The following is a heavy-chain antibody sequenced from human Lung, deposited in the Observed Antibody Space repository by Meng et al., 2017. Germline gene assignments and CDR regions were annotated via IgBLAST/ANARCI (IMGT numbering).Heavy chain of an antibody. V-gene: IGHV4-39*01. CDR1: GGSISSLHYY. CDR2: VYYNGST. Sequence: QVQLRESGPGLLKPSETLSLTCVVSGGSISSLHYYWGWIRQPPGKGLEWIGSVYYNGSTYYNPSLRSRVIISIDTSKNQFSLKMTSVTAADTAVFYCSRGPADMGGADYWGQGTLVNRLL. D-gene: IGHD2-2*01. J-gene: IGHJ4*02. CDR3: SRGPADMGGADY.